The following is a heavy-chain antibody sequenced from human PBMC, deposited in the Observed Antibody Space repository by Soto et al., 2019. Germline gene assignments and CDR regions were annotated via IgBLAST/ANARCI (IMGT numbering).Heavy chain of an antibody. CDR2: ISVNSGNT. Sequence: ASVKVSCKASNYTFSNYGITWVRQAPGQGLEWMGRISVNSGNTNYAQKFQGRVTMTRDTTTNTAYMELRSLRSDDTAVYYCARGTYYDFWRGYSYYGMDVWGQGTTVTVSS. D-gene: IGHD3-3*01. CDR3: ARGTYYDFWRGYSYYGMDV. CDR1: NYTFSNYG. J-gene: IGHJ6*02. V-gene: IGHV1-18*04.